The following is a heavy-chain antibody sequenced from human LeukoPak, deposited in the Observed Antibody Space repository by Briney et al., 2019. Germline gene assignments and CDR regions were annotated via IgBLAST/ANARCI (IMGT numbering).Heavy chain of an antibody. Sequence: PGGSLRLSCAASGFTLRIYPMIWVRQAQGKGLEWVSTLSGTSDSTYYADSVKGRFTISRDNSKYTLYLQMNSLRADDTAVYYCARSITPDFWGQGTLVTVSS. CDR2: LSGTSDST. CDR1: GFTLRIYP. CDR3: ARSITPDF. D-gene: IGHD1-26*01. V-gene: IGHV3-23*01. J-gene: IGHJ4*02.